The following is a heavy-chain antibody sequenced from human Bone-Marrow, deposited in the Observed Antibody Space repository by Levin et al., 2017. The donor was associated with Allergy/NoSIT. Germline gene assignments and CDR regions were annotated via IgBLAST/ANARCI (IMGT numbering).Heavy chain of an antibody. D-gene: IGHD3-10*01. CDR1: GFTFGDYG. CDR3: SRQNYYGSGTSFDF. CDR2: IGSNAYGGTT. J-gene: IGHJ4*02. V-gene: IGHV3-49*03. Sequence: GGSLRLSCRASGFTFGDYGLSWFRQAPGKGLEWVSSIGSNAYGGTTYYATSVRGRSTISRDDSTSVAYLELNSLKTEDEAVYYCSRQNYYGSGTSFDFWGQGTLVTVSA.